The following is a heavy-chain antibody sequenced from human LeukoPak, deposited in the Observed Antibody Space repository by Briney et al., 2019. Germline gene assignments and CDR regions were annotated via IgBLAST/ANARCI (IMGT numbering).Heavy chain of an antibody. D-gene: IGHD4-17*01. CDR2: ISGSGGST. CDR3: ANQPAVTTYFDY. J-gene: IGHJ4*02. Sequence: GGSLRLSCAASGFTFSTYAMSWVRQAPGKGLEWVSGISGSGGSTYYADSVKGRFTISRDNSKNTLYLEMNSLRAEDTAVYYCANQPAVTTYFDYWGQGTLVTVSS. V-gene: IGHV3-23*01. CDR1: GFTFSTYA.